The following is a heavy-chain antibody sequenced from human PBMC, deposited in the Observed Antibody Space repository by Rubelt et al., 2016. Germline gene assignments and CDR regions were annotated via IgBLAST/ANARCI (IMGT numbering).Heavy chain of an antibody. V-gene: IGHV4-39*01. Sequence: QLQLQESGPGLVKPSETLSLTCTVSGGSISSSSYYWGWIRQPPGKGLEWIGSIYYSGSTYYNPSLKSRVTISVDTSKNQFSLKLSSVTAADTAVYYCARQGRLGRYFDLWGRGTLVTVSS. CDR3: ARQGRLGRYFDL. D-gene: IGHD3-9*01. CDR2: IYYSGST. CDR1: GGSISSSSYY. J-gene: IGHJ2*01.